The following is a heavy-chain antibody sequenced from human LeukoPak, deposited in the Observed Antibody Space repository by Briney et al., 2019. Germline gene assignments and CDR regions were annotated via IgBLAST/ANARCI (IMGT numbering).Heavy chain of an antibody. Sequence: GGSLRLSCAASGFTFSNAWMSWVRQAPGKGLEWVGRIKSKTDGGTTDYAAPGKGRFTLSRDDSKTTLYLQMNSLKTEDTAVYYCTTAPPQKYSSGGYWGQGTLVTVSS. D-gene: IGHD6-19*01. CDR2: IKSKTDGGTT. V-gene: IGHV3-15*01. CDR3: TTAPPQKYSSGGY. J-gene: IGHJ4*02. CDR1: GFTFSNAW.